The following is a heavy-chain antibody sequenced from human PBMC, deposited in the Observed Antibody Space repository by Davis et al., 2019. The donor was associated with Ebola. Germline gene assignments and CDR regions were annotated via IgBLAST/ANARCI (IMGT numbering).Heavy chain of an antibody. V-gene: IGHV3-53*01. D-gene: IGHD1-7*01. J-gene: IGHJ5*02. Sequence: PGGSLRLSCAASGFTVSSNYMSWVRQAPGKGLEWVSVIYSGGSTYYADSVKGRFTISRDNSKNTLYLQMNSLRAEDTAVYYCARPSNYSWFDPWGQGTLVTVSS. CDR3: ARPSNYSWFDP. CDR1: GFTVSSNY. CDR2: IYSGGST.